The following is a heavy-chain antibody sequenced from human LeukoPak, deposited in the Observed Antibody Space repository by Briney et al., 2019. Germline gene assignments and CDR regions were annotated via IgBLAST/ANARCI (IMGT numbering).Heavy chain of an antibody. V-gene: IGHV3-23*01. CDR2: ISFSGGST. J-gene: IGHJ4*02. Sequence: GGSLRLSCAASGFTFSSYGMSWVRQAPGKGLEGVSTISFSGGSTYYADSVKGRFTISRDNSKNTLYLQMNSLRAEDTAVYYCANVPNRGTYGDYVDYWGQGTLVTVSS. D-gene: IGHD4-17*01. CDR1: GFTFSSYG. CDR3: ANVPNRGTYGDYVDY.